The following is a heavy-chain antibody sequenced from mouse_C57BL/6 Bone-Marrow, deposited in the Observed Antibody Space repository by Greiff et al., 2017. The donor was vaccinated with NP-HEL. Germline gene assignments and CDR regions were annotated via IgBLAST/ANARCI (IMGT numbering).Heavy chain of an antibody. Sequence: QVQLQQPGPELVKPGASVKISCKASGYAFSSSWMNWVKQRPGKGLEWIGRIYPGDGDTNYNGKFKGKATLTADTSSSTAYMQLSSLTSEYSAVYFCARRIYYDYDVPYFDYWGQGTTLTVSS. CDR1: GYAFSSSW. CDR2: IYPGDGDT. CDR3: ARRIYYDYDVPYFDY. D-gene: IGHD2-4*01. V-gene: IGHV1-82*01. J-gene: IGHJ2*01.